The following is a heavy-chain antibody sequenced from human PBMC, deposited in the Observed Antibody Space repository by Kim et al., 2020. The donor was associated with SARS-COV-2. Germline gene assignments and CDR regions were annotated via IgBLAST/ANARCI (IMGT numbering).Heavy chain of an antibody. CDR3: AREGGYDILTGYYYFDY. D-gene: IGHD3-9*01. Sequence: SVKVSCKASGGTFSSYAISWVRQAPGQGLEWMGGIIPIFGTANYAQKFQGRVTITADESTSTAYMELSSLRSEDTAVYYCAREGGYDILTGYYYFDYWGQGTLVTVSS. CDR2: IIPIFGTA. V-gene: IGHV1-69*13. J-gene: IGHJ4*02. CDR1: GGTFSSYA.